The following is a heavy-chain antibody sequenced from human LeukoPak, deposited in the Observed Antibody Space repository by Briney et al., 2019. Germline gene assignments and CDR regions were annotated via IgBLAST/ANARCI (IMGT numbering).Heavy chain of an antibody. CDR1: GGSISSSNW. D-gene: IGHD5-18*01. J-gene: IGHJ4*02. Sequence: SETLSLTCAVSGGSISSSNWWSWVRQPPGKGLEWIGEIYHSGSTNYNPSLKSRVTISVDKSKNQFSLRLSSVTAADTAVYYCASLAYSYGYRGVFDYWGQGTLVTVSS. V-gene: IGHV4-4*02. CDR2: IYHSGST. CDR3: ASLAYSYGYRGVFDY.